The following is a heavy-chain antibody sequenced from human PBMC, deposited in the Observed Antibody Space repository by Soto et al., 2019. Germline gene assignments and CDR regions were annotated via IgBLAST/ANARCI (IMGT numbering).Heavy chain of an antibody. D-gene: IGHD6-25*01. Sequence: ASVKVSCKTSGYTFTSYTMHCVRQAPGQRLEWMGWINAGNGNTKYSQKFQDRVTITRDTSASTAYMDLSSLRSEDTAVYYCAREGSGITAAGIFDHWGQGTVVTVSS. V-gene: IGHV1-3*01. CDR3: AREGSGITAAGIFDH. CDR2: INAGNGNT. J-gene: IGHJ4*02. CDR1: GYTFTSYT.